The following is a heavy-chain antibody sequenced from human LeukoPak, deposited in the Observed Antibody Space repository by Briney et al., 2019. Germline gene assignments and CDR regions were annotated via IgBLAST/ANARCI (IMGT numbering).Heavy chain of an antibody. J-gene: IGHJ3*02. CDR3: AREMSRGDGYNSANALDI. D-gene: IGHD5-24*01. CDR2: IIPIFGTA. V-gene: IGHV1-69*06. Sequence: GSSVKVSCKASGGTFSSYAISWVRQAPGQGLEWMGGIIPIFGTANYAQKFQGRVTITADKSTSTAYMELSSLRSEDTAVYYCAREMSRGDGYNSANALDIWGQGTMVTVSS. CDR1: GGTFSSYA.